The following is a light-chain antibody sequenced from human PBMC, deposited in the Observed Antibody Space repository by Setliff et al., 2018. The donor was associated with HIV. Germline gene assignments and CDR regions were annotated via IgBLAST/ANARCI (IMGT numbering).Light chain of an antibody. J-gene: IGLJ1*01. CDR1: FSNIGRNT. V-gene: IGLV1-44*01. CDR3: ATWDDSLNGNV. Sequence: QSALTQPPSASGTPGQRVTISCSGSFSNIGRNTINWYQHLPGTAPKLLIYRNNQRPSGVPDRFSGSKSGTSASLAISGLQSEDEADYYCATWDDSLNGNVFGSGTKVTVL. CDR2: RNN.